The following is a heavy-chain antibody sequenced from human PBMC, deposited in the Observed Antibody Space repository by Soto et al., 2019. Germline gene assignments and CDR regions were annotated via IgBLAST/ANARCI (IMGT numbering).Heavy chain of an antibody. V-gene: IGHV3-48*01. CDR2: ISSSSSTI. CDR1: GFTFSSYS. D-gene: IGHD2-15*01. J-gene: IGHJ6*03. CDR3: ARVGYCSGGSCYSDGYYYYMDV. Sequence: EVQLVESGEGLVQPGGSLRLSCAASGFTFSSYSMNWVRQAPGKGLEWVSYISSSSSTIYYADSVKGRFTISRDNAKNSLYLQMNSLRAEDTAVYYCARVGYCSGGSCYSDGYYYYMDVWGKGTTVTVSS.